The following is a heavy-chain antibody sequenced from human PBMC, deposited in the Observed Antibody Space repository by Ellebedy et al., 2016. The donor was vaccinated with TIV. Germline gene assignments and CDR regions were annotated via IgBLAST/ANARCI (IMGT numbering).Heavy chain of an antibody. CDR2: INPNSRGT. D-gene: IGHD6-19*01. J-gene: IGHJ4*02. V-gene: IGHV1-2*02. Sequence: AASVKVSCKASGYTFTGYYMHWVRQPPGQGLEWMGWINPNSRGTNYAQKFQGRVTMTTDTSTSTAYMELRNLRSDDTAVYYCAKERGGRYTHCDYWGQGTLVTVSS. CDR3: AKERGGRYTHCDY. CDR1: GYTFTGYY.